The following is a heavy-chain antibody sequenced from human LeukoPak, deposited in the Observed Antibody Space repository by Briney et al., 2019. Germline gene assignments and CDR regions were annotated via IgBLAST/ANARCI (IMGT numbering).Heavy chain of an antibody. D-gene: IGHD6-19*01. J-gene: IGHJ4*02. V-gene: IGHV3-15*01. Sequence: KTGDSLRLPCVASGFTLKNSWMRWVRQATGKGLECVCRIRSKTDGGTTDHAAPVKGRFTISRDDSKNTLYLQMNGLKTEDTAVYFCATGSEQQWLSLDYWGQGTLVTVSS. CDR1: GFTLKNSW. CDR3: ATGSEQQWLSLDY. CDR2: IRSKTDGGTT.